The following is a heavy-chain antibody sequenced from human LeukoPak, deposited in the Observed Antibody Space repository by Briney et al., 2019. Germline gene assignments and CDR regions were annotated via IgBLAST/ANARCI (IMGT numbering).Heavy chain of an antibody. CDR2: ISSSGSTI. Sequence: GGSLRLSCAASEFTFSSYEMNWVRQAPGKGLEWVSYISSSGSTIYYADSVKGRFTISRDNAKNSLYLQMNSLRAEDTAVYYCARAGVAYYYGSGSKSFDYWGQGTLVTVSS. CDR3: ARAGVAYYYGSGSKSFDY. V-gene: IGHV3-48*03. CDR1: EFTFSSYE. D-gene: IGHD3-10*01. J-gene: IGHJ4*02.